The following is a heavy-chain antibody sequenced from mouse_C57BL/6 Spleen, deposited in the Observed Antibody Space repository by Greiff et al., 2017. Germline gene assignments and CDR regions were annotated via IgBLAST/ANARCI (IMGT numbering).Heavy chain of an antibody. Sequence: VQLQQSGAELVKPGASVKISCKASGYAFSSYWMNWVKQRPGKGLEWIGQIYPGDGDTNYNGQFKGKATLTADKSSSTAYMPLSSLTSEDSAVXFCARSDCGSSYDIDYWGQGTTLTVSS. D-gene: IGHD1-1*01. J-gene: IGHJ2*01. CDR1: GYAFSSYW. CDR3: ARSDCGSSYDIDY. V-gene: IGHV1-80*01. CDR2: IYPGDGDT.